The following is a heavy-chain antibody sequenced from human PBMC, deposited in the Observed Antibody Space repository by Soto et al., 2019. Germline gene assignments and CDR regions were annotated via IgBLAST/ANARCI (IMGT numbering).Heavy chain of an antibody. J-gene: IGHJ4*02. D-gene: IGHD6-13*01. Sequence: SQTLALTCAISGDSVSSNSAAWNWLRQSPSRGIEALGRTYVSSKSYNDYAVSVKSRISISPDTSKNRFSLQLNSVTPEDTAVYCGERGGISARQSGFDYWGQGTLVTVSS. CDR3: ERGGISARQSGFDY. CDR2: TYVSSKSYN. CDR1: GDSVSSNSAA. V-gene: IGHV6-1*01.